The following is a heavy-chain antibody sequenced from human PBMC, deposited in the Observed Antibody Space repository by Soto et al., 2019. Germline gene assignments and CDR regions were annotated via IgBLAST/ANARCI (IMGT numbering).Heavy chain of an antibody. CDR2: IIPIFGKT. D-gene: IGHD7-27*01. CDR1: GGAFSTSS. Sequence: QVQLVQSGAEVQEPGTSVKVSCKASGGAFSTSSFVWVRQGPGQGLEWMGGIIPIFGKTNVAPKFRDRITFAADESTRTAYMELSSLRSEDTAIYYCARDVVRSTGGDSWGQGTLVTVSS. CDR3: ARDVVRSTGGDS. J-gene: IGHJ4*02. V-gene: IGHV1-69*01.